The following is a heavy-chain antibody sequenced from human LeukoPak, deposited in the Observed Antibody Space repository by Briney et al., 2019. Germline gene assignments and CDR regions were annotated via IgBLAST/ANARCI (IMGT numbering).Heavy chain of an antibody. J-gene: IGHJ6*03. V-gene: IGHV1-69*05. CDR2: IIPIFGTA. Sequence: ALVKVSCKASGGTFSSYAISWVRQAPGQGLEWMGGIIPIFGTANYAQKFQGRVTITTDESTSTAYMELSSLRSEDTAVYYCARVLPEGGYSSSSRVYYYYFMDVWGKGTTVTVSS. CDR1: GGTFSSYA. D-gene: IGHD6-6*01. CDR3: ARVLPEGGYSSSSRVYYYYFMDV.